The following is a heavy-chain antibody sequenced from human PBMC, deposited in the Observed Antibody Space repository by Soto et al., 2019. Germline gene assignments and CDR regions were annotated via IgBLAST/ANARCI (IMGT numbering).Heavy chain of an antibody. J-gene: IGHJ6*02. V-gene: IGHV3-33*01. CDR3: ARGGAPYGSGSNSTTYYYYYYGMDV. Sequence: PGGSLRLSCAASGFTFSSYGMHWVRQAPGKGLEWVAVIWCDGSNKYYADTVKGRITISRDNSKNTLYLQMNSLRAEDTAVYYCARGGAPYGSGSNSTTYYYYYYGMDVWGQGTTVTVSS. CDR2: IWCDGSNK. CDR1: GFTFSSYG. D-gene: IGHD3-10*01.